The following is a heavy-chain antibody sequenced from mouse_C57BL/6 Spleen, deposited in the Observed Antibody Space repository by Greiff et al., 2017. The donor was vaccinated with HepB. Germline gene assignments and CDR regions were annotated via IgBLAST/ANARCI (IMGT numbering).Heavy chain of an antibody. CDR1: GFSFNTYA. Sequence: VQLKESGGGLVQPKGSLKLSCAASGFSFNTYAMNWVRQAPGKGLEWVARIRSKSNNYATYYADSVKDRFTISRDDSESMLYLQMNNLKTEDTAMYYCVRHGYGLGTYAMDYWGQGTSVTVSS. J-gene: IGHJ4*01. CDR3: VRHGYGLGTYAMDY. D-gene: IGHD1-2*01. CDR2: IRSKSNNYAT. V-gene: IGHV10-1*01.